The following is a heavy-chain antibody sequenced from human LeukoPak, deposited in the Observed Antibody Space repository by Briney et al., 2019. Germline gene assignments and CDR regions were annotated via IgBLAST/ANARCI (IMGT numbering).Heavy chain of an antibody. CDR1: GYTFTSYD. D-gene: IGHD2-2*01. CDR2: MNPNSGNT. J-gene: IGHJ6*03. Sequence: GASVKVSCMASGYTFTSYDINWVRQATGQGLEWMGWMNPNSGNTGYAQKFQGRVTMTRNTSISTAYMDLSSLRSDDTAVYYCARGFGPAAMNYYMDVWGKGTTVTISS. V-gene: IGHV1-8*01. CDR3: ARGFGPAAMNYYMDV.